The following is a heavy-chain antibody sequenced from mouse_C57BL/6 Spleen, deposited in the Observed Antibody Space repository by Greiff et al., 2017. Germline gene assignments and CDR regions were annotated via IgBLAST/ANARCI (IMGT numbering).Heavy chain of an antibody. V-gene: IGHV1-50*01. J-gene: IGHJ3*01. D-gene: IGHD3-3*01. CDR2: IDPSDSYT. Sequence: VQLQQPGAELVKPGASVKLSCKASGYTFTSYWMQWVKQRPGQGLEWIGEIDPSDSYTNYNQKFKGKATLTVDTSSSTAYMQLSSLTSEDSAVYYCARGGWEGGFAYWGQGTLVTVSA. CDR3: ARGGWEGGFAY. CDR1: GYTFTSYW.